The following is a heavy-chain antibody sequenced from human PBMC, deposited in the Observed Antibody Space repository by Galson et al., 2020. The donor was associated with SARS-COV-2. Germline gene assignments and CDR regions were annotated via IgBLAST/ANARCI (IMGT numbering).Heavy chain of an antibody. D-gene: IGHD3-10*01. V-gene: IGHV3-21*01. CDR3: AREGGSGSYYNYYYDGMDV. Sequence: KIGESLKISCAASGFTFSSYSMNWVRQAPGKGLEWVSSISSSSSYIYYADSVKGRFTISRDNAKNSLYLQMNSLRAEDTAVYYCAREGGSGSYYNYYYDGMDVWGQGTTVTVSS. CDR1: GFTFSSYS. CDR2: ISSSSSYI. J-gene: IGHJ6*02.